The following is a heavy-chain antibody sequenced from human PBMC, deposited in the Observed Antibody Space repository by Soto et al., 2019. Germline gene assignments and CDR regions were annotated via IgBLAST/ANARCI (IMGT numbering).Heavy chain of an antibody. D-gene: IGHD5-18*01. V-gene: IGHV3-66*04. J-gene: IGHJ3*02. CDR1: GFTVSSNY. CDR2: IYSGGST. CDR3: ATHTPGYSYGYAFDI. Sequence: GGSLRLSCAASGFTVSSNYMSWVRQAPGKGLEWVSVIYSGGSTYYADSVKGRFTISRDNSKNTLYLQMNSLRAEDTAVYYCATHTPGYSYGYAFDIWGQGTMVTVSS.